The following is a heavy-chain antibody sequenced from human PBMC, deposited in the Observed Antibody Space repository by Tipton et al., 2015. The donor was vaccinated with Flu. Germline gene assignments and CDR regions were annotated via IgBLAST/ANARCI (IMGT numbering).Heavy chain of an antibody. CDR2: IYSAGST. D-gene: IGHD3-16*02. J-gene: IGHJ6*02. Sequence: SLRLSCAASGFTVSSNSMSWVRQAPGKGLEWISLIYSAGSTYYADSVKGRFTISRDNSKNTVFLQMNTPRAEDTAVYYCARVLSSEYYYGMDVWGQGTTVTVSS. CDR1: GFTVSSNS. V-gene: IGHV3-53*01. CDR3: ARVLSSEYYYGMDV.